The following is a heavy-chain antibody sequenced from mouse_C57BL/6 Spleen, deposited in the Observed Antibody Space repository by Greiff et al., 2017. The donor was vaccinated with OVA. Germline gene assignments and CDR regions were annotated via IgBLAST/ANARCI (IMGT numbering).Heavy chain of an antibody. D-gene: IGHD2-3*01. CDR2: ISSGSSTI. Sequence: EVKVVESGGGLVKPGGSLKLSCAASGFTFSDYGMHWVRQAPGKGLEWVAYISSGSSTIYYADTVKGRVTISRDNATNALSLQMTRLRSKDTAMYYCAKKDGYSFYYAMDYWGQGTSVTVSS. CDR3: AKKDGYSFYYAMDY. CDR1: GFTFSDYG. J-gene: IGHJ4*01. V-gene: IGHV5-17*01.